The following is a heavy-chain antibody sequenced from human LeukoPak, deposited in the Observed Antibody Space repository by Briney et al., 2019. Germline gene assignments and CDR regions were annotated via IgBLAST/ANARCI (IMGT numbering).Heavy chain of an antibody. CDR3: ARSEDTFGGVIVINY. D-gene: IGHD3-16*02. V-gene: IGHV4-61*01. Sequence: KTSQTLSLTCTVSGGSVSSGSYYWSWIRQPPGKGLEWIGYIYYSGSTNYNPSLKSRVTISVDTSKNQFSLKLSSVTAADTAVYYCARSEDTFGGVIVINYWGQGTLVTVSS. CDR1: GGSVSSGSYY. J-gene: IGHJ4*02. CDR2: IYYSGST.